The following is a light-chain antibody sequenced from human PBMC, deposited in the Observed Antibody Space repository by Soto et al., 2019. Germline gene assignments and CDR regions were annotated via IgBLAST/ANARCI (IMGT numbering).Light chain of an antibody. Sequence: QSALTQPASVSGSPGQSITISCTGTSSDVGGYNYVSWYQHHPGKAPKLMIYEVTNRPSGVSIRFSGSKSGNTASLTISGLQAEDEADYYCSSFTSSSTFVLFGGGTKVTVL. V-gene: IGLV2-14*01. CDR2: EVT. CDR3: SSFTSSSTFVL. J-gene: IGLJ2*01. CDR1: SSDVGGYNY.